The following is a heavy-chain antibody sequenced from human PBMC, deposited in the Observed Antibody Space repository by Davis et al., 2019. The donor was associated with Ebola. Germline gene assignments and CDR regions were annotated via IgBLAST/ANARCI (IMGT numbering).Heavy chain of an antibody. V-gene: IGHV3-30*04. Sequence: GESLKISCAASGFTFSFYNMHWVRQAPGKGLEWMSIISYDGSKKYYADSVKGRFTISRDNSKNTLYLQMNSLRAEDTAVYYCARSGAPLNFDYWGQGTLVTVSS. CDR3: ARSGAPLNFDY. D-gene: IGHD3-10*01. J-gene: IGHJ4*02. CDR1: GFTFSFYN. CDR2: ISYDGSKK.